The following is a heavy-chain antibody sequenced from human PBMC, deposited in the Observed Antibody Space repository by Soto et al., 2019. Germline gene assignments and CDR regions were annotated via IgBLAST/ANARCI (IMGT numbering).Heavy chain of an antibody. V-gene: IGHV4-34*01. D-gene: IGHD2-2*01. CDR2: INHSGST. Sequence: SETLSLTCAVYGGSFSGYYWSWIRQPPGKGLEWIGEINHSGSTNYNPSLKSRVTISVDTSKNQFSLKLSSVTAADTAVYYCARDHISSMAHYYYYYGMDVWGQGTTVTVSS. CDR1: GGSFSGYY. J-gene: IGHJ6*02. CDR3: ARDHISSMAHYYYYYGMDV.